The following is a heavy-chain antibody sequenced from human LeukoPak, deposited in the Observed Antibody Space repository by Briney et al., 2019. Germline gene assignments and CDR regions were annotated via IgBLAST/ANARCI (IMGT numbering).Heavy chain of an antibody. CDR1: GFTFSSYG. Sequence: GGSLRLSCAASGFTFSSYGMHWVRQAPGKGLEWVAVILSDGSKEFYTDSVKGRFTISRDNSKNTLYLQMNSLRAEDTAVYYCAKDRVAKTYYYDSSGNAFDIWGQGTMVTVSS. CDR2: ILSDGSKE. D-gene: IGHD3-22*01. CDR3: AKDRVAKTYYYDSSGNAFDI. J-gene: IGHJ3*02. V-gene: IGHV3-33*06.